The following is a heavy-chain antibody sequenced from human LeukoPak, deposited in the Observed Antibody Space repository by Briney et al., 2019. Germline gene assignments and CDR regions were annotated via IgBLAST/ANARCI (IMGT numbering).Heavy chain of an antibody. CDR1: GFTFSSYA. Sequence: GGPLRLSCAASGFTFSSYAMSWVRQAPGKGLEWVSAISGSGGSTYYADSVKGRFTISRDNSKNTLYLQMNSLRAEDTAVYYCAKDPYSGYDYVYYFDYWGQGTLVTVSS. CDR2: ISGSGGST. CDR3: AKDPYSGYDYVYYFDY. J-gene: IGHJ4*02. D-gene: IGHD5-12*01. V-gene: IGHV3-23*01.